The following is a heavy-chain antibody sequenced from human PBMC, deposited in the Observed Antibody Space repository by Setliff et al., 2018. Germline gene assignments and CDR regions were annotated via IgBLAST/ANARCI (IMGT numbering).Heavy chain of an antibody. CDR2: ISGFTGFT. CDR1: GYTFTSYG. Sequence: ASVKVSCKASGYTFTSYGISWVRQAPGQGLEWMGWISGFTGFTQYSQKFKGRVAVTIDKSTSTAYMDLTSLRSDDTAVYYCAISTLSICSGSSCPNAFDVWGQGTMVTVSS. J-gene: IGHJ3*01. CDR3: AISTLSICSGSSCPNAFDV. D-gene: IGHD2-15*01. V-gene: IGHV1-18*01.